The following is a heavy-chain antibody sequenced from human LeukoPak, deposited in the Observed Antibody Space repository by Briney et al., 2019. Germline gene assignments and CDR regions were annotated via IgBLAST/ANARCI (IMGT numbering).Heavy chain of an antibody. D-gene: IGHD3-9*01. CDR3: ARAENYDILTGYLNGPGYFQH. Sequence: GGTLRLSCAASGFTLCSYWMSWVRQAPGKGLERVANIKLDGSAQNNVDSVKGRSPIHSEHAKNSLYLQMDRLRAEATPVYYWARAENYDILTGYLNGPGYFQHWGQGTLVTVSS. V-gene: IGHV3-7*02. CDR1: GFTLCSYW. CDR2: IKLDGSAQ. J-gene: IGHJ1*01.